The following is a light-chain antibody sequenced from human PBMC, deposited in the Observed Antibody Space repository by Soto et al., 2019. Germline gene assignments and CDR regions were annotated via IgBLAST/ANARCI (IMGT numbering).Light chain of an antibody. CDR1: RSVSSY. V-gene: IGKV3-11*01. CDR2: DAS. CDR3: QQRSNWQRT. Sequence: EIVLTQSPATLSLSPGERATLSCRASRSVSSYLAWFQQKPGQAPRLLIYDASNRATGIPARFSGSGSGTDFTLTISSLETEDFAVYYCQQRSNWQRTFGQGTKVEIK. J-gene: IGKJ1*01.